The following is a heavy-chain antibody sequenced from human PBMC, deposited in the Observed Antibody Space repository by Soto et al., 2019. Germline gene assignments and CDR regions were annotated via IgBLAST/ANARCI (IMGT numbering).Heavy chain of an antibody. V-gene: IGHV4-31*03. CDR2: IYYSGST. D-gene: IGHD5-18*01. CDR1: GGSISSGGYY. CDR3: ASRGYSYGFSLGMDV. Sequence: PSETLSLTCTVSGGSISSGGYYWSWIRQHPGKGLEWIGYIYYSGSTYYNPSLKSRVTISVDTSKNQFSLKLSSATAADTAVYYCASRGYSYGFSLGMDVWGQGTTVTVSS. J-gene: IGHJ6*02.